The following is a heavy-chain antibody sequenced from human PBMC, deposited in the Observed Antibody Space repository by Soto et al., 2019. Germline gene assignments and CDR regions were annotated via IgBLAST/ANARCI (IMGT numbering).Heavy chain of an antibody. V-gene: IGHV4-39*01. J-gene: IGHJ4*02. D-gene: IGHD3-10*01. CDR1: GGSISSSSYY. CDR3: ARLKAFFTMVRGTKRNNFDY. Sequence: SETLSLTCTVSGGSISSSSYYWGWIRQPPGKGLEWIGSIYYSGSTYYNPSLKSRVTISVDTSKNQFSLKLSSVTAADTAVYYCARLKAFFTMVRGTKRNNFDYWGQGTLVTVSS. CDR2: IYYSGST.